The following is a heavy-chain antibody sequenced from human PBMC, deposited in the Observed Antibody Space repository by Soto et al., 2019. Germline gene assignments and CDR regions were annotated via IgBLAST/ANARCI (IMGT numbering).Heavy chain of an antibody. D-gene: IGHD2-2*01. CDR2: IIPIFRTS. V-gene: IGHV1-69*01. Sequence: QVQLVQSGAEVKKPGSSVKVSCKASGGTFSNKAISWVRQAPGQGLEWMGGIIPIFRTSNYPQKFQGRVTISADESTTTAYMELSSLRSEDTAEYYCAREAIVVAPPARHYYYYGMDVWGQGTTVTVSS. CDR3: AREAIVVAPPARHYYYYGMDV. J-gene: IGHJ6*02. CDR1: GGTFSNKA.